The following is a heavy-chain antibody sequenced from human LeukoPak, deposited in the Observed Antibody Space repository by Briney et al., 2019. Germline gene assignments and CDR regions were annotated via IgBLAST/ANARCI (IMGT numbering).Heavy chain of an antibody. CDR3: VKGSXTYSXXXYWHF. V-gene: IGHV3-23*01. D-gene: IGHD6-13*01. Sequence: GGSLRLSCAASGFTFSSYAMHWVRQAPGKGLEWVSTISATGGSIYYADSVRGRLTISRDNSKNTVYLQMNSLRAEDTAVHYCVKGSXTYSXXXYWHF. J-gene: IGHJ2*01. CDR2: ISATGGSI. CDR1: GFTFSSYA.